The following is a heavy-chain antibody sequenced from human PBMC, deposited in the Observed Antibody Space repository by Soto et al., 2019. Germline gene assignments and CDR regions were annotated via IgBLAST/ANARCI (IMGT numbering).Heavy chain of an antibody. J-gene: IGHJ4*02. CDR1: GGSFSGHY. Sequence: SETLSLTCAVYGGSFSGHYWSWIRQPPGKGLEWIGYIYYSGSTYYNPSLKSRVTISVDTSKNQFSLKLSSVTAADTAVYYCAREGPAADFDYWGQGTLVTVSS. V-gene: IGHV4-34*01. CDR3: AREGPAADFDY. D-gene: IGHD6-13*01. CDR2: IYYSGST.